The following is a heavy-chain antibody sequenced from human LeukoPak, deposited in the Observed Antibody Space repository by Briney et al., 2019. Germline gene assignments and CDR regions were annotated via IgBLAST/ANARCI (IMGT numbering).Heavy chain of an antibody. CDR3: ARADDSSGYHWGEFDY. V-gene: IGHV4-31*03. D-gene: IGHD3-22*01. CDR2: IYYSGST. J-gene: IGHJ4*02. CDR1: GGSISSGGYY. Sequence: SETLSLTCTVSGGSISSGGYYWSWIRQHPGKGLEWIGYIYYSGSTYYNPSLKSRVTISVDTSKNQFSLKLSSVTAADTAVYYCARADDSSGYHWGEFDYWGQGTLVTVSS.